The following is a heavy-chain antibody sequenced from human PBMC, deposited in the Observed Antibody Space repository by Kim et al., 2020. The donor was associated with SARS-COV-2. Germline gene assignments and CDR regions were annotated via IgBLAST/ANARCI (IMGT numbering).Heavy chain of an antibody. D-gene: IGHD6-19*01. V-gene: IGHV3-13*01. J-gene: IGHJ4*02. CDR3: ARGSDSSGWYPIDY. Sequence: PGSVKGRFTISRENAKNSLYLQMNSLRAGDTAVYYCARGSDSSGWYPIDYWGQGTLVTVSS.